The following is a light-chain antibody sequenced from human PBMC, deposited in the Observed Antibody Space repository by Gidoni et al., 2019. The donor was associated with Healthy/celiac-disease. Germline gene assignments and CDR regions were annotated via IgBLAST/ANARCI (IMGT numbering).Light chain of an antibody. V-gene: IGKV1-39*01. J-gene: IGKJ2*01. Sequence: DIQTTQSPSSLSASVGDRVTITCRASQSISSYLNWYQQKPGKAPKLLIYAASSLQSEVQSRFSDSGSGTDFTLTISSLQPEGCATYYCQQSYSTPRTFGQGTKLEIK. CDR2: AAS. CDR1: QSISSY. CDR3: QQSYSTPRT.